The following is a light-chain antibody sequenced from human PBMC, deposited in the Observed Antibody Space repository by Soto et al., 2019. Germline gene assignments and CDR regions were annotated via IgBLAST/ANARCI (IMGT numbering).Light chain of an antibody. Sequence: SVLTQPASVSGSPGQSITISCTGTSSDVGAYKYVSWYQQHPGKAPKVMIYEVSNRPSGVSNRFSGSKSGNTASLTISGLQAEDEADYFCSSYSSSSTLLVFGTGTKVTVL. CDR1: SSDVGAYKY. CDR2: EVS. J-gene: IGLJ1*01. CDR3: SSYSSSSTLLV. V-gene: IGLV2-14*01.